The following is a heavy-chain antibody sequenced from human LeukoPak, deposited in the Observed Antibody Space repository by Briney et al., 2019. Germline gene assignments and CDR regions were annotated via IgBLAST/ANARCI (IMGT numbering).Heavy chain of an antibody. D-gene: IGHD6-19*01. CDR1: GFTFNAYA. Sequence: GGSLRLSCAASGFTFNAYAIHWVRQAPGKGLEWVSLVKGDGVTTDYANSVKGRFTVSRDNSKNSLYLQMSNLRTEDTALYYCVRDTGSGWDVDYWGQGTLVTVSS. CDR3: VRDTGSGWDVDY. J-gene: IGHJ4*02. CDR2: VKGDGVTT. V-gene: IGHV3-43*02.